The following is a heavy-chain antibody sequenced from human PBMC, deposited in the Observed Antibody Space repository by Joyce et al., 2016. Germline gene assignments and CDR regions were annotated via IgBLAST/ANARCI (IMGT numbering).Heavy chain of an antibody. V-gene: IGHV1-2*07. CDR2: INPYSGGT. CDR3: ARDIRAPADPGSMDV. D-gene: IGHD2-2*01. CDR1: GYTFTGYY. Sequence: QVQLVQSGAEVKKPGASVKVSCKASGYTFTGYYMHWVRQAPGPGLEWMGWINPYSGGTNYAHKFQGRVTMTTETAISTAYMELNRLRSDDTAVYYCARDIRAPADPGSMDVWVQGTTVTVSS. J-gene: IGHJ6*02.